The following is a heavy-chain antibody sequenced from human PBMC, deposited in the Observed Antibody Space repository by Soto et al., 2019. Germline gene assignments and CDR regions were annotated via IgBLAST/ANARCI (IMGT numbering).Heavy chain of an antibody. J-gene: IGHJ4*02. CDR2: ISAYNGKT. CDR3: AGDRRMWIRLWSDLDY. V-gene: IGHV1-18*01. Sequence: ASVKVSCKASGYTFTSYGISWVRQAPGQGLEWMGWISAYNGKTNYAQKLQGRVTMTTDTSTSTAYMELRSLRSDDTAVYYCAGDRRMWIRLWSDLDYWGQGTLVTVSS. D-gene: IGHD5-18*01. CDR1: GYTFTSYG.